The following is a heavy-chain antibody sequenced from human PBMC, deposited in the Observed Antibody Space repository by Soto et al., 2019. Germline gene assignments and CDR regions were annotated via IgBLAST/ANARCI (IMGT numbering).Heavy chain of an antibody. V-gene: IGHV3-30-3*01. CDR3: AREYGIGGAAFDF. J-gene: IGHJ3*01. D-gene: IGHD2-15*01. CDR2: ISYDGSNK. Sequence: GGSLPLSCAGSGWILSTYAMQWVRQAPGKGLEWVAVISYDGSNKYYADSVKGRFTISRDNSKNTLYLQMNSLRAEDTAVYYCAREYGIGGAAFDFWGQGTIVTVSS. CDR1: GWILSTYA.